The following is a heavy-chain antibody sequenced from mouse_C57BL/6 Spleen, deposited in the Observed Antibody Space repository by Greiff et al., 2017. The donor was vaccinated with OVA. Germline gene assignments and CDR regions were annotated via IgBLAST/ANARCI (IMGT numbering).Heavy chain of an antibody. CDR2: IHPNSGST. V-gene: IGHV1-64*01. D-gene: IGHD3-2*02. CDR3: ALDSSGYPFAY. CDR1: GYTFTSYW. Sequence: QVQLQQPGAELVKPGASVKLSCKASGYTFTSYWMHWVKQRPGQGLEWIGMIHPNSGSTNYNEKFKSKATLTVDKSSSTAYMQLSSLTSEDSAVYYCALDSSGYPFAYWGQGTLVTVSA. J-gene: IGHJ3*01.